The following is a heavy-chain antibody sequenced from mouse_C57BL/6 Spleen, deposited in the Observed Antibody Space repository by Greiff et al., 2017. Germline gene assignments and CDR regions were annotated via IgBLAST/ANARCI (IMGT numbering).Heavy chain of an antibody. CDR1: GYTFTDYE. CDR2: IDPETGGT. D-gene: IGHD3-3*01. CDR3: TRRLVGQDY. Sequence: VQLQESGAELVRPGASVTLSCKASGYTFTDYEMHWVKQTPVHGLEWIGAIDPETGGTAYNQKFKGKAILTADKSSSTAYMELRSLTSEDSAVYYCTRRLVGQDYWGQGTTLTVSS. V-gene: IGHV1-15*01. J-gene: IGHJ2*01.